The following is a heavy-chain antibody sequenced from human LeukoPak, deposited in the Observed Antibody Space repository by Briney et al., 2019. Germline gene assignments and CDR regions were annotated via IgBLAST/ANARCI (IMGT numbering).Heavy chain of an antibody. V-gene: IGHV3-23*01. Sequence: AGSLRLSCAASGFTFSSNGMSWDRQAPGKGLEWVSAISGSGGSTYYADSVKGRFTISRDNSKNTLYLQMNSLRAEDTAVYYCAKDGGAYFDYWGQGTLVTVSS. CDR3: AKDGGAYFDY. J-gene: IGHJ4*02. CDR2: ISGSGGST. D-gene: IGHD3-16*01. CDR1: GFTFSSNG.